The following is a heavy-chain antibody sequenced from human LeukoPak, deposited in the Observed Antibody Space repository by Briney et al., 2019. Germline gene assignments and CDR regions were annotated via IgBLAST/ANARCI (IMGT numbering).Heavy chain of an antibody. CDR3: ARGHPLLDC. D-gene: IGHD2-21*02. CDR2: INHSGGT. V-gene: IGHV4-34*01. J-gene: IGHJ4*02. CDR1: GGSFSGYY. Sequence: PSETLSLTCAVYGGSFSGYYWTWIRQPPGKGLEWIGEINHSGGTNYNPSLKSQVTISVDTSKNQFSLKLNSVTAADTAVYYCARGHPLLDCWGQGTLVTVSS.